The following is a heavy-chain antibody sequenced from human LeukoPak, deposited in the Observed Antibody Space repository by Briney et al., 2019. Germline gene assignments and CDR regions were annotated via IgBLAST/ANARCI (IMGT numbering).Heavy chain of an antibody. V-gene: IGHV4-34*01. CDR3: ARASSYYDILTGPLAVGYMDV. CDR1: GGSFSGYY. J-gene: IGHJ6*03. D-gene: IGHD3-9*01. CDR2: INHSGST. Sequence: KPSETLSLTCAVSGGSFSGYYWSWIRQPPGKGLEWIGEINHSGSTNYNPSLKSRVTISVDTSKNQFSLKLSSVTAADTAVYYCARASSYYDILTGPLAVGYMDVWGKGTTVTVSS.